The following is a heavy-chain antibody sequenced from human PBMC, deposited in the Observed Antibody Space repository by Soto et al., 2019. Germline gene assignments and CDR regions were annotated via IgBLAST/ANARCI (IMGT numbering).Heavy chain of an antibody. D-gene: IGHD5-12*01. J-gene: IGHJ4*02. CDR1: GGSISSGGYY. V-gene: IGHV4-31*03. Sequence: SETLSLTCTVSGGSISSGGYYWSWIRQHPGKGLEWIGYIYYSGSTYYNPSLKSRVTISVDTSKNQFSLKLSSVTAADTAVYYCARAHFSGYDNWGQGTLVTVSS. CDR2: IYYSGST. CDR3: ARAHFSGYDN.